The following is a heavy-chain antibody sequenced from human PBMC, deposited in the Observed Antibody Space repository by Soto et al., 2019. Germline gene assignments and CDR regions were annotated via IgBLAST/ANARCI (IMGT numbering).Heavy chain of an antibody. J-gene: IGHJ1*01. D-gene: IGHD6-19*01. CDR3: AKEWREYTRGWYFRH. Sequence: PGGSLRLSCAASGFTFSNFGMHWVRQAPGKGLEWVAVISHDGKIKYYAESVKGRFTMSRDNSRNTMYMEMNSLRVEGTAVYYCAKEWREYTRGWYFRHWGQGALVTVSS. V-gene: IGHV3-30*18. CDR2: ISHDGKIK. CDR1: GFTFSNFG.